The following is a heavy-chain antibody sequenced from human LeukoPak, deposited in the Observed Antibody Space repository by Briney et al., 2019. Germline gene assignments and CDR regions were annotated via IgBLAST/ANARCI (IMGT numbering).Heavy chain of an antibody. CDR3: TRHLPVDGASGSYYVYYYYYMDI. Sequence: PGGSLRLSCAASGFTFSGSAMHWVRQASGKGLEWVGRIRSKANSYATAYAASVKGRFTISRDDSKNTAYLQMNSLKTEDTAVYYCTRHLPVDGASGSYYVYYYYYMDIWGKGTTVTVSS. V-gene: IGHV3-73*01. J-gene: IGHJ6*03. D-gene: IGHD1-26*01. CDR1: GFTFSGSA. CDR2: IRSKANSYAT.